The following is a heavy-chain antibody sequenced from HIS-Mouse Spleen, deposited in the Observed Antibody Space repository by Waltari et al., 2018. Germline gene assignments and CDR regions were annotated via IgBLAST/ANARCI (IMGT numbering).Heavy chain of an antibody. Sequence: QLQLQESGPGLVKPSETLSLTCTLSGCSISSSSYSWGWIRQPPGKGLEWIGSIYYSGSTYYNPSLKSRVTISVDTSKNQFSLKLSSVTAADTAVYYCAREIPYSSSWYDWYFDLWGRGTLVTVSS. D-gene: IGHD6-13*01. CDR1: GCSISSSSYS. J-gene: IGHJ2*01. CDR2: IYYSGST. CDR3: AREIPYSSSWYDWYFDL. V-gene: IGHV4-39*07.